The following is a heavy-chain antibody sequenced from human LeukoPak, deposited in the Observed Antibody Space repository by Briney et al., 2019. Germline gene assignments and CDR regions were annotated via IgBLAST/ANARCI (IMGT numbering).Heavy chain of an antibody. CDR2: IKQDGSEK. Sequence: GGSLRLSCAASGFTFSSYAMSWVRQAPGKGLEWVANIKQDGSEKYYVDSVKGRFTISRDNAKNSLYLQMNSLRAEDTAVYYCARGGSETIEMATIGFIYYYWGQGTLVTVSS. CDR1: GFTFSSYA. V-gene: IGHV3-7*01. CDR3: ARGGSETIEMATIGFIYYY. J-gene: IGHJ4*02. D-gene: IGHD5-24*01.